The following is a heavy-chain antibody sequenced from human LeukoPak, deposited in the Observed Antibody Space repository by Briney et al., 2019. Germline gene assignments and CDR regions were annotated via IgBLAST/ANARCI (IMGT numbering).Heavy chain of an antibody. J-gene: IGHJ6*02. CDR2: ISNDGSDK. D-gene: IGHD3-9*01. CDR1: GFTFSSYA. Sequence: GGSLRLSCSASGFTFSSYAMHWVRQAPGKGLEWVAVISNDGSDKYYTDSVKGRFTVSRDNSKNTLYLQMNSLRAVDTAVYYCARDSAVTIFFSPLMDVWGQGTTVTVSS. CDR3: ARDSAVTIFFSPLMDV. V-gene: IGHV3-30-3*01.